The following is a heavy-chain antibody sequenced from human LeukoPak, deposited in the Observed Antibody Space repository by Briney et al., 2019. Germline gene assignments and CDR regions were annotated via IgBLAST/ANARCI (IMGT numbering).Heavy chain of an antibody. Sequence: GESLKISCKGSGYSFVDYWIGWVRQMPGKGLEWMGIIYPGDSDTRYSPSFQGQVTISADKSISTAYLQWSSLKASDTAMYYCARRGRDGYNYADWFDPWGQGTLVTVSS. D-gene: IGHD5-24*01. CDR1: GYSFVDYW. CDR3: ARRGRDGYNYADWFDP. CDR2: IYPGDSDT. V-gene: IGHV5-51*01. J-gene: IGHJ5*02.